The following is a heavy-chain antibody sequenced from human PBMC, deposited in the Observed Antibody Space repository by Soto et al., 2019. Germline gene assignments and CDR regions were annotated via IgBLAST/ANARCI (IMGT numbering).Heavy chain of an antibody. V-gene: IGHV1-58*01. D-gene: IGHD6-6*01. CDR2: IVVGSGNT. Sequence: SVKVSCKASGFTFSSSAVQWVRQARGQRLEWIGKIVVGSGNTNYAQKFQGRVTITADESTSTAYMELSSLRSEDTAVYYCARDVEYSSSSLFWFDPWGQGTLVTVS. J-gene: IGHJ5*02. CDR3: ARDVEYSSSSLFWFDP. CDR1: GFTFSSSA.